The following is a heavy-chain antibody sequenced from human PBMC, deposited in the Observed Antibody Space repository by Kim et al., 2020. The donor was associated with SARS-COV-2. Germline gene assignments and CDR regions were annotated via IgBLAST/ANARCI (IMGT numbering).Heavy chain of an antibody. CDR3: IKDHPSLDV. CDR2: INRDATRT. V-gene: IGHV3-43*02. J-gene: IGHJ6*02. CDR1: GFIFDDYA. Sequence: GGSLRLSCEASGFIFDDYAMHWVRQVPGKGLEGVSMINRDATRTDYADSVRGRLTISRDNRKNSLYLQMGSLRSEDTGIYYCIKDHPSLDVWGQGTTVTVSS.